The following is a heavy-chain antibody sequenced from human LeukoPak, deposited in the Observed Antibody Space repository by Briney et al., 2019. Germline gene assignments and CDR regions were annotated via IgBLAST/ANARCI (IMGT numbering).Heavy chain of an antibody. CDR2: IYYSGST. CDR1: GGSISSYY. CDR3: AREDSSGLGYYMDV. J-gene: IGHJ6*03. Sequence: SETLSLTCTVSGGSISSYYWSWIRQPPGKGLEWIGYIYYSGSTNYNPSLKSRVTISVDTSKNQFSLKLSSVTAADTAVYYCAREDSSGLGYYMDVWGKGTTVTVSS. D-gene: IGHD3-22*01. V-gene: IGHV4-59*01.